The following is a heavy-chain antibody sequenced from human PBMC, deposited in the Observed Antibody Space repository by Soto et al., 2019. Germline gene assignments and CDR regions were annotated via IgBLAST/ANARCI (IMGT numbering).Heavy chain of an antibody. D-gene: IGHD5-12*01. J-gene: IGHJ4*02. V-gene: IGHV4-31*03. CDR2: IYYSGST. CDR1: GGSISSGGYY. CDR3: AREDGYNYYFDY. Sequence: PSETLSLTCTVSGGSISSGGYYWSWIRQHPGKGLEWIGYIYYSGSTYYNPSLKSRVTISVDTSKNQLSLKLSSVTAADTAVYYCAREDGYNYYFDYWGQGTLVTVSS.